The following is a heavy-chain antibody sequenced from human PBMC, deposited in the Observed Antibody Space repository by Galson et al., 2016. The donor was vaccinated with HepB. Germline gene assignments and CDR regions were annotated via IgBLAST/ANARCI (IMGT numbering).Heavy chain of an antibody. J-gene: IGHJ4*02. D-gene: IGHD3/OR15-3a*01. CDR3: TRWGLASVGEAFDR. CDR2: ISFDGSTK. CDR1: GFIFDSYG. Sequence: SLRLSCAASGFIFDSYGMHWVRQAPGKGLEWVAVISFDGSTKYYTDSVKGRFTISRDNSQNTVYPQMDSLKNEDTAVYYCTRWGLASVGEAFDRWGQGTLVTVSS. V-gene: IGHV3-30*03.